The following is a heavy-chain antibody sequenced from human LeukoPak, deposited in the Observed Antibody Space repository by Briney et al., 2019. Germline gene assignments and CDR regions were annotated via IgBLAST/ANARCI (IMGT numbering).Heavy chain of an antibody. CDR2: IWYDGSNK. J-gene: IGHJ3*02. V-gene: IGHV3-33*01. CDR1: GFNFSSYG. CDR3: ARSPARASCGPFDI. D-gene: IGHD2-15*01. Sequence: PGGSLGLSCAAPGFNFSSYGMHWVRQAPAKGLGWGAIIWYDGSNKYYADSVKGRFTISRDNSKNTLYLQMNSLRAEDTAVYYCARSPARASCGPFDIWGQGTMVTVSS.